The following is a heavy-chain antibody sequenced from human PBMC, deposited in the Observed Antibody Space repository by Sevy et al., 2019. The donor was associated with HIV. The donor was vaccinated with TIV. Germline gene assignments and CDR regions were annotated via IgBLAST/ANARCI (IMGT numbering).Heavy chain of an antibody. CDR2: ISSSGSTI. CDR1: GFTFSDYY. CDR3: ATDSNWNDVVSTDY. Sequence: GGSLRLSCAASGFTFSDYYMSWIHQAPGKGLEWVSYISSSGSTIYYADSVKGRFTISRDNAKNSLYLQMNSLRAEDTAVYYCATDSNWNDVVSTDYWGQGTLVTVSS. J-gene: IGHJ4*02. V-gene: IGHV3-11*01. D-gene: IGHD1-1*01.